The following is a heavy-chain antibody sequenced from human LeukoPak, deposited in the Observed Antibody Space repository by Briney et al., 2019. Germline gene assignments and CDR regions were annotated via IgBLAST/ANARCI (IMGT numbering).Heavy chain of an antibody. CDR3: ARKVPNDSSGYYYRGQFDP. CDR2: MYTSGST. D-gene: IGHD3-22*01. CDR1: GGSISSGSYY. Sequence: SETLSLTCIVSGGSISSGSYYWSWIRQPAGKGLEWIGRMYTSGSTNYNPSLKSRVTISVDTSKNQFSLKLSSVTAADTAVYYCARKVPNDSSGYYYRGQFDPWGQGTLVTVSS. J-gene: IGHJ5*02. V-gene: IGHV4-61*02.